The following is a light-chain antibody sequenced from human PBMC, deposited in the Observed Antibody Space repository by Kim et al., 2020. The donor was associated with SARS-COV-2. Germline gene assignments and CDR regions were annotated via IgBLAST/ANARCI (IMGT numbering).Light chain of an antibody. V-gene: IGLV3-21*04. CDR1: DLGSKS. CDR3: QVWDSSSL. Sequence: SYELTQPPSVSVAPGKTARITCGGNDLGSKSVLWYQQKPGQAPVLVIYYDSDRPSGIPERFSGSNSGNTATLTISRVEAGDEADYYCQVWDSSSLFGGGTQPTVL. J-gene: IGLJ2*01. CDR2: YDS.